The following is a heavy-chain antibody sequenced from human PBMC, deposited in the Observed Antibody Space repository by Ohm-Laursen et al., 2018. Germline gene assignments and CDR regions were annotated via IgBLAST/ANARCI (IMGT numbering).Heavy chain of an antibody. Sequence: SETLSLTCTVSGGSNSNYYWTWIRQPAGKELEWIGRIYTSGTTNYNPSLKSRVIMSVDTSKNQFSLTLSSVTAADTAVYYCAREGWGVACDIWGQGTLVTVSS. J-gene: IGHJ3*02. CDR2: IYTSGTT. CDR1: GGSNSNYY. CDR3: AREGWGVACDI. V-gene: IGHV4-4*07. D-gene: IGHD3-16*01.